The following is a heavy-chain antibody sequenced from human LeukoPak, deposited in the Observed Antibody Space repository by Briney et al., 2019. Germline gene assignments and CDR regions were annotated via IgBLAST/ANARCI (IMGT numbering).Heavy chain of an antibody. CDR2: MNINSGNT. CDR1: GYTFTSYD. J-gene: IGHJ4*02. D-gene: IGHD5-18*01. V-gene: IGHV1-8*01. Sequence: GASVKVSCKASGYTFTSYDINWVRQATGQGLELMGWMNINSGNTGYAQKFQSRVTMTRNTSISTAYMELGSLRSEDTAVYYCAGAMDTAMGDYWGQGTLVTVSS. CDR3: AGAMDTAMGDY.